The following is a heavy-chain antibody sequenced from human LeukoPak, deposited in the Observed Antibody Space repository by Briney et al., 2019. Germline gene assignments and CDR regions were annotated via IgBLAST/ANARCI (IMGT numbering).Heavy chain of an antibody. V-gene: IGHV3-30-3*01. CDR2: ISYDGSNK. J-gene: IGHJ5*02. D-gene: IGHD2-8*01. Sequence: PGRSLRLSCAASGFTFSSYAMHWVRQAPGKGLEWVAVISYDGSNKYYADSVKGRFTISRDNSKNTLYLQRNSLRAEDTAVYYCARDYMMVNWFDPWGQGTLVTVSS. CDR1: GFTFSSYA. CDR3: ARDYMMVNWFDP.